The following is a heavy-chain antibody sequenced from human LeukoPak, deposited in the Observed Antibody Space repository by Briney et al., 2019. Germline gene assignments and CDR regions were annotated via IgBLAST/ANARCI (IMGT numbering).Heavy chain of an antibody. CDR3: ARVSVAGTGPDY. V-gene: IGHV4-61*01. CDR2: FSYNVHS. Sequence: PSETLSLTCTVSGGSVSSSNYYWSWIRQPAGKGLEWVGFFSYNVHSDYNPSLKGRVTISVDTSKNQFSLRLSSVTAADTAIYYCARVSVAGTGPDYWGQGTLVTVSS. J-gene: IGHJ4*02. CDR1: GGSVSSSNYY. D-gene: IGHD6-13*01.